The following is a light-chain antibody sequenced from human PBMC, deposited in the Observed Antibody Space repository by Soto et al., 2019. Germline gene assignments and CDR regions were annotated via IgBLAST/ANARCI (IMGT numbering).Light chain of an antibody. CDR3: SSYTSSTAYV. Sequence: QTVVTQPPSVSGAPGQRVTISCTGSSSNIGAGHDVHWYQHSPGTAPKLLIYRFNNRPSGVPDRFSGSKSGTSASLAISGLQAEDEADYYCSSYTSSTAYVFGTGTKLTVL. CDR1: SSNIGAGHD. J-gene: IGLJ1*01. V-gene: IGLV1-40*01. CDR2: RFN.